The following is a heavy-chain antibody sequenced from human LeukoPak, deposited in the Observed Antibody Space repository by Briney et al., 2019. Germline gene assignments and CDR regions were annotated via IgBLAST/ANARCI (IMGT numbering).Heavy chain of an antibody. V-gene: IGHV4-59*01. Sequence: SETLSLTCTVSGDSISSYYWSWIRQPPGKGLEWIGYIYYSGSISYNPSLKSRVTISIDTSKNQFYLNLSSVTAADTAVYYCVRTYHYDTSGYDYWGQGTLVTVS. J-gene: IGHJ4*02. CDR3: VRTYHYDTSGYDY. D-gene: IGHD3-22*01. CDR1: GDSISSYY. CDR2: IYYSGSI.